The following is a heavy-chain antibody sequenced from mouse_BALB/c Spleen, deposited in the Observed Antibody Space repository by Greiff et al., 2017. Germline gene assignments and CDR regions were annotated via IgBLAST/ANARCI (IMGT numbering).Heavy chain of an antibody. J-gene: IGHJ3*01. CDR2: IRNKANSYTI. CDR3: ARASLLRPSFAY. Sequence: EVNLVESGGGLVQPGGSLRLSCATSGFTFTDYYMSWVRQPPGKALEWLGFIRNKANSYTIEYSASVKGRFTISRDNSQSILYLQMNTLRAEDSATYYCARASLLRPSFAYWGQGSLVTVSA. CDR1: GFTFTDYY. V-gene: IGHV7-3*02. D-gene: IGHD1-2*01.